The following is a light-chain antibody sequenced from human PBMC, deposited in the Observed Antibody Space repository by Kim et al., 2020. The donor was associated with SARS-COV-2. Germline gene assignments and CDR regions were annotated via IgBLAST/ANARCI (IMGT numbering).Light chain of an antibody. CDR2: KAS. CDR3: QQYNNFPFT. Sequence: SASAGDTVTITCRASQTIDPWLTWYQHKTGKAPKLLISKASTLEVGVPSRFSGSGSGTEFTLTISSLQPDDFATYYCQQYNNFPFTFGQGTKLEI. J-gene: IGKJ2*01. CDR1: QTIDPW. V-gene: IGKV1-5*03.